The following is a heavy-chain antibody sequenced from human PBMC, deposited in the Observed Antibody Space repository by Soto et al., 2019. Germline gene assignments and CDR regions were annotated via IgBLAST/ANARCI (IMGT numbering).Heavy chain of an antibody. Sequence: GGSLRLSCAASGFTFSSYSMNWVRQAPGKGMEWVSYISSSSSTIYYADSVKGRFTISRDNANNSLYLQMNSLRDEDTSVYYCAREGGSINWFDPWGQGTLVTVSS. J-gene: IGHJ5*02. CDR3: AREGGSINWFDP. CDR2: ISSSSSTI. V-gene: IGHV3-48*02. D-gene: IGHD1-26*01. CDR1: GFTFSSYS.